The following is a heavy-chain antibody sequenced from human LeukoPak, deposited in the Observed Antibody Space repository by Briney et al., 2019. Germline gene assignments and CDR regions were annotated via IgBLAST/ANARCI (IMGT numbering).Heavy chain of an antibody. J-gene: IGHJ6*02. CDR3: ARDKGYYYYGMDV. CDR1: GFTFSFYW. V-gene: IGHV3-7*01. CDR2: IKQDGSEK. Sequence: GGSLRLSCAASGFTFSFYWMGWVRQAPGKGLEWVANIKQDGSEKYYVDSARGRFTISRDNAKNSLYLQMNSLRADDTAVYYCARDKGYYYYGMDVWGQGTTVTVSS.